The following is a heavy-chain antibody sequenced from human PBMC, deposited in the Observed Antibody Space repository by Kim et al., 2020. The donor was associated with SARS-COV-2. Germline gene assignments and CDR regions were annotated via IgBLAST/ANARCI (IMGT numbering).Heavy chain of an antibody. CDR2: INSDGSST. Sequence: GGSLRLSCAASGFTFSSYWINWVRQAPGKGLVWVSRINSDGSSTNYADSVKGRFTISRDNAKNTLYLQMNTLRAEDTAVYYCARGGAYYYGSGSDYTMDGWGQGTMVTVSS. D-gene: IGHD3-10*01. V-gene: IGHV3-74*01. J-gene: IGHJ6*02. CDR3: ARGGAYYYGSGSDYTMDG. CDR1: GFTFSSYW.